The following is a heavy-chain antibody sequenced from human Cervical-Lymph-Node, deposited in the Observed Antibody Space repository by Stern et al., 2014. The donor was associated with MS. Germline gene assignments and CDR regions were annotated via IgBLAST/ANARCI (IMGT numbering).Heavy chain of an antibody. V-gene: IGHV4-59*07. CDR3: ARGLRVTVVRGVKFDY. CDR1: GASISSFY. D-gene: IGHD3-10*01. CDR2: IYYSGSS. J-gene: IGHJ4*02. Sequence: QVQLQESGPGLVKPSDTLSLTCTVSGASISSFYWSWIRQPPGKGLEWIGYIYYSGSSNYNPSLKSRVPISVDTSKNQFSLKLSSVTAADTAVYYCARGLRVTVVRGVKFDYWGQGTLVTVSS.